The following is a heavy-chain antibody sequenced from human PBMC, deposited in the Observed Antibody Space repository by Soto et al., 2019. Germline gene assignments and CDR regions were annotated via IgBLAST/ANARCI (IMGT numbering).Heavy chain of an antibody. J-gene: IGHJ4*02. D-gene: IGHD2-8*01. V-gene: IGHV1-3*01. Sequence: ASVKVSCKASGYTFTSYAMHWVRQAPGQRLEWMGWINAGNGNTKYSQKFQGRVTITRDTSASTAYMELRSLRSEDTAVYYCAGGRRMVYAMALLGYWGQGTLVTVSS. CDR3: AGGRRMVYAMALLGY. CDR2: INAGNGNT. CDR1: GYTFTSYA.